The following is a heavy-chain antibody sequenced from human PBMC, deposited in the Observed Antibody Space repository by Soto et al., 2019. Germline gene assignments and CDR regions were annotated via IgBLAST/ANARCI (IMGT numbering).Heavy chain of an antibody. CDR1: GHXLVSHL. D-gene: IGHD5-18*01. CDR3: ARTDGYEIEY. J-gene: IGHJ4*02. CDR2: IYPGDSDS. V-gene: IGHV5-51*01. Sequence: EXLKISCKCSGHXLVSHLLAWVRQRPGKGLERMGIIYPGDSDSTYSPSFQGHVTLSVDKSINTVFMKWSSLEASDTAMYHCARTDGYEIEYWGQGTQGTVSS.